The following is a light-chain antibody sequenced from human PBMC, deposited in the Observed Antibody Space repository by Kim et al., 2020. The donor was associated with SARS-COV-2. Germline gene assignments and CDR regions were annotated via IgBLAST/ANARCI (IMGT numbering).Light chain of an antibody. CDR2: GAS. CDR1: QSVGSTY. Sequence: PGERPTRSCRASQSVGSTYLAWYQQKPGQAPRLLISGASSRATGIPDRFSGSGSGTNFTLTISRLEPEDYAVYYCQQYKTFGQGTKVDIK. J-gene: IGKJ1*01. CDR3: QQYKT. V-gene: IGKV3-20*01.